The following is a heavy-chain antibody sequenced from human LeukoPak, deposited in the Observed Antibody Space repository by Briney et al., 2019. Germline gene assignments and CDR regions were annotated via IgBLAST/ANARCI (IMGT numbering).Heavy chain of an antibody. CDR2: IYHSGST. V-gene: IGHV4-4*02. D-gene: IGHD6-13*01. CDR1: GGSISSSNW. J-gene: IGHJ5*02. CDR3: ARGDLAAAGKA. Sequence: PSGTLSLTCAVSGGSISSSNWWSWVRQPPGKGLEWIGEIYHSGSTYYNPSLKSRVTISVDTSKNQFSLKLSSVTAADTAVYYCARGDLAAAGKAWGQGTLVTVSS.